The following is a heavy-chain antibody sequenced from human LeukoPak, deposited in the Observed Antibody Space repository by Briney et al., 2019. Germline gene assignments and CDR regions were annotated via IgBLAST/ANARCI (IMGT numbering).Heavy chain of an antibody. Sequence: PGGSLRLSCPASGFTFSTYAMHWVRQAPGKGLEYVSTLSTNGGSTYYANFVKGRFTISRDNSKNTLYLQMGSLRPEDMAVYYCARSITIIAGWFDTWGQGTLVTVSS. D-gene: IGHD3-22*01. CDR1: GFTFSTYA. J-gene: IGHJ5*02. V-gene: IGHV3-64*01. CDR3: ARSITIIAGWFDT. CDR2: LSTNGGST.